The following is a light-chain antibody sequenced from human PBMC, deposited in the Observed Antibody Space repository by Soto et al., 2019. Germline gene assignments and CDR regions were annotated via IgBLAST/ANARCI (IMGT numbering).Light chain of an antibody. Sequence: ERIMTQSPATLSVAPGEGATLSCMTSHSISTNLAWYQHKRGQSPRLLVYGASTRATGIPARFSGSGSGTEFTLTISSLQSEDFAVYYCQQYNNWPLTFGQGTRLEN. J-gene: IGKJ5*01. V-gene: IGKV3-15*01. CDR3: QQYNNWPLT. CDR1: HSISTN. CDR2: GAS.